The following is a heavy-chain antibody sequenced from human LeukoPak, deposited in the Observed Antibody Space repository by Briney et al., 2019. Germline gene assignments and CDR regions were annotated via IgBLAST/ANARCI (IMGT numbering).Heavy chain of an antibody. CDR2: ILSKTDGGTA. CDR1: GFTFSNAW. V-gene: IGHV3-15*01. Sequence: GGSLRLSCAASGFTFSNAWMSWVRQAPGEGLEWVGRILSKTDGGTADYAAPVKGRFTISRDDSKNTLYLQMNSLETEDTAVYYCTTDDGYYYDSSGYYTLYYFDYWGQGTLVTVSS. J-gene: IGHJ4*02. D-gene: IGHD3-22*01. CDR3: TTDDGYYYDSSGYYTLYYFDY.